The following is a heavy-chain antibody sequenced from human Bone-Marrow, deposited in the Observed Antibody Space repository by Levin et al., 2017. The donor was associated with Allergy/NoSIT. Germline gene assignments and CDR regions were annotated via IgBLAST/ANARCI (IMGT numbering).Heavy chain of an antibody. J-gene: IGHJ4*02. D-gene: IGHD2-2*01. CDR2: ITGSGGNT. Sequence: GGSLRLSCAASGFTFSSYAMSWVRQAPGKGLEWVSAITGSGGNTYYADSVRGRFTISRDNSKNTLYLQVNSLRAEDTAVYYCARDGRSCSSINCYFDYWGQGTLVTVSS. V-gene: IGHV3-23*01. CDR3: ARDGRSCSSINCYFDY. CDR1: GFTFSSYA.